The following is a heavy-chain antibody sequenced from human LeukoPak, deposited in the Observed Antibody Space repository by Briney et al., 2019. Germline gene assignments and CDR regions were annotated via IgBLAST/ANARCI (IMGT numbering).Heavy chain of an antibody. D-gene: IGHD4-23*01. V-gene: IGHV1-2*02. CDR2: INPNTGGT. CDR3: ARSGNLLPGDTFDY. Sequence: ASVKVSCKTSGYTFTGYYMVWVRQAPGQGLEWMGLINPNTGGTNYAQKFQGRVTMTMDTSSSTAYLDLSSLRSDDTAMYFCARSGNLLPGDTFDYWGQGTLVTVSS. J-gene: IGHJ4*02. CDR1: GYTFTGYY.